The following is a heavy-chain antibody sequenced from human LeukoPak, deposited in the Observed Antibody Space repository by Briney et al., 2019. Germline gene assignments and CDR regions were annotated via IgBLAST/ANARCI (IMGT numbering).Heavy chain of an antibody. CDR1: GFTFSNYD. Sequence: GGSLRLSCAASGFTFSNYDMHWVRQAPGKGLEWVAFIRYDGSNKYYADSVKGRFTISRDNSKNTLYLQMNSLRAEDTAVYYCAKDSKTLEYSSSSLDYWGQGTLVTVSS. D-gene: IGHD6-6*01. J-gene: IGHJ4*02. CDR2: IRYDGSNK. V-gene: IGHV3-30*02. CDR3: AKDSKTLEYSSSSLDY.